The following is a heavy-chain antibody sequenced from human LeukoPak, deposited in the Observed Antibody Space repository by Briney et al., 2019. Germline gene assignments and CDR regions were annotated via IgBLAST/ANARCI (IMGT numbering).Heavy chain of an antibody. V-gene: IGHV3-30*02. CDR3: ASDIDYYGSGSLDY. J-gene: IGHJ4*02. Sequence: GGSLRLSCAASGFTFSSYGMHWVRQAPGKGLEWVAFIRYDGSNKYYADSVKGRFTISRDNAKNTLYLQMNSLRAEDTAVYYCASDIDYYGSGSLDYWGQGTLVTVSS. D-gene: IGHD3-10*01. CDR1: GFTFSSYG. CDR2: IRYDGSNK.